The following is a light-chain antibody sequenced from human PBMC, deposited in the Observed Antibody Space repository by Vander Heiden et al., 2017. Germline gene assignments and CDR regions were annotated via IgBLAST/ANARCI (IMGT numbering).Light chain of an antibody. CDR2: AAS. V-gene: IGKV1-39*01. CDR1: QSISSY. J-gene: IGKJ1*01. Sequence: DIQMTQSPSSLSASVGDRVTITCRASQSISSYLNWYQQKPGKAPKLLIYAASSLQSGVPSRFSGSGSGTDFTLTISSRQPEDFATYYGQHSYSTTTLGKGTKVKIK. CDR3: QHSYSTTT.